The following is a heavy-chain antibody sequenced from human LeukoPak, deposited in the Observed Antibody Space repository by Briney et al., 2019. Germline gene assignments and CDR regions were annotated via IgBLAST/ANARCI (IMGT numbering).Heavy chain of an antibody. CDR1: GFRFSDYW. D-gene: IGHD2-21*01. CDR2: IKTDGSAK. V-gene: IGHV3-7*03. Sequence: GGSLRLSCAASGFRFSDYWMTWVRQAPGKGLECVANIKTDGSAKYYPDSVKGRFTVSRDNSKNTLHLQMNSLRAEDTAVYYCVRNSGELGAWGQGTLVTVSS. J-gene: IGHJ5*02. CDR3: VRNSGELGA.